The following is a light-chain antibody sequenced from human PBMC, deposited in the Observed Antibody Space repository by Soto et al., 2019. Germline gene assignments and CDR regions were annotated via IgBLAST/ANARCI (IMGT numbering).Light chain of an antibody. V-gene: IGLV2-23*03. CDR2: EGN. CDR1: SSDVGTYNL. J-gene: IGLJ1*01. Sequence: QSALTQPASVSGSPGQSITISCTGASSDVGTYNLVSWYQQHPGKAPKLLIYEGNKRPSGISNRFSGSKSGDTASLTISGLQAEDEADYYCCPYVGSGIVYVFGTGTKLTVL. CDR3: CPYVGSGIVYV.